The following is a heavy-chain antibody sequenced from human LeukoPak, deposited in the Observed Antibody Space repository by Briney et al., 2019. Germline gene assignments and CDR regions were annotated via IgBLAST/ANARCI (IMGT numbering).Heavy chain of an antibody. CDR2: INHSGST. J-gene: IGHJ4*02. Sequence: PSETLSLTCAVYGGSFSGYYWSWIRQPPGKGLEWIGEINHSGSTNYNPSLKSRVTISVDTSKNQFSLKLSSVTAADTAVYYCASHIGSGWYGYWGQGTLVTVSS. CDR3: ASHIGSGWYGY. V-gene: IGHV4-34*01. D-gene: IGHD6-19*01. CDR1: GGSFSGYY.